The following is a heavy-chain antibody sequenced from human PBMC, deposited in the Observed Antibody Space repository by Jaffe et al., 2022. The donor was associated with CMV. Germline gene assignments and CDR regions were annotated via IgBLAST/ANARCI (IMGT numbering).Heavy chain of an antibody. Sequence: QLQLQESGPGLVKPSETLSLTCTVSGGSISSSSYYWGWIRQPPGKGLEWIGSIYYSGSTYYNPSLKSRVTISVDTSKNQFSLKLSSVTAADTAVYYCARRTPQYGAQPYWYFDLWGRGTLVTVSS. CDR1: GGSISSSSYY. CDR3: ARRTPQYGAQPYWYFDL. CDR2: IYYSGST. V-gene: IGHV4-39*01. D-gene: IGHD4-17*01. J-gene: IGHJ2*01.